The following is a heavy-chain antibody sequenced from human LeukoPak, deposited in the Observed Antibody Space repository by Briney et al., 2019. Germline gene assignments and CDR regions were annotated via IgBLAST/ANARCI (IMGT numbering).Heavy chain of an antibody. Sequence: GPCLSPAFAASGSTFISSATGCVSPPPGNGLEWVAVNNGSGTSTYYADSVTGRFTISRDNSKNTLYLQMNSLRAEDTAVYYCAKSQADSSSWYIAHYYYGMDVWGQGTTVTVSS. V-gene: IGHV3-23*01. CDR1: GSTFISSA. D-gene: IGHD6-13*01. CDR3: AKSQADSSSWYIAHYYYGMDV. CDR2: NNGSGTST. J-gene: IGHJ6*02.